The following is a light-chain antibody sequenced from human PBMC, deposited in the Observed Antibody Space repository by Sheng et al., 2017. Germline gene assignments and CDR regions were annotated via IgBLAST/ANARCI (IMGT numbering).Light chain of an antibody. J-gene: IGKJ1*01. CDR1: QSISNW. V-gene: IGKV1-5*03. CDR2: KTS. Sequence: DIQMTQSPSTLSASVGDRVTITCRASQSISNWLAWYQQKPGKAPKLLIYKTSSLESGVPSRFSGSGSGTEFTLSISSLQPDDFATYYCLQYNSYSRTFGQGTKVE. CDR3: LQYNSYSRT.